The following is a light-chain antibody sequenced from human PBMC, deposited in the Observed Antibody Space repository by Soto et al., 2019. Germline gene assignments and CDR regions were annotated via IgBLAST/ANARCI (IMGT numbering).Light chain of an antibody. CDR2: NDG. V-gene: IGLV3-21*01. CDR1: NIGGKS. Sequence: SYELTQPPSVSVAPGETATITCGGDNIGGKSVHWYQRKPGQAPLLIIYNDGDRPSGIPERFSGSNTGNTATLTVSRVEAGDEADYYCEVWGLNAEPYGVFGGGTKLTVL. CDR3: EVWGLNAEPYGV. J-gene: IGLJ2*01.